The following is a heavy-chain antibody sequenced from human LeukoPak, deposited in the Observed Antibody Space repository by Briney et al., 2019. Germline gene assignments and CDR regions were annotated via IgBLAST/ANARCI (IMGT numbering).Heavy chain of an antibody. CDR3: ARRVHSSSRSSYFDN. CDR2: IHYSGST. CDR1: GGSINSYY. J-gene: IGHJ4*02. V-gene: IGHV4-59*01. Sequence: SETLSLTCTASGGSINSYYWRWIRQPPGRGLEWVGSIHYSGSTSYNPSLRSRVTISVDKSKNQFFLKLSSVTATDTAVYYCARRVHSSSRSSYFDNWGQDTLVTVSS. D-gene: IGHD6-13*01.